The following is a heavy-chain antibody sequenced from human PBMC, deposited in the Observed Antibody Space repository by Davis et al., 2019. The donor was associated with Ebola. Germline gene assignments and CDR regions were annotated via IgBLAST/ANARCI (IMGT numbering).Heavy chain of an antibody. CDR2: IYYSGST. Sequence: SETLSLTCTVSGGSISSYYWSWIRQPPGKGLEWIGYIYYSGSTNYNPSLKSRVTISVDTSKNQFSLKLSSVTAADTAVYYCAALSWSKLHWGQGTLVTVSS. CDR1: GGSISSYY. J-gene: IGHJ4*02. CDR3: AALSWSKLH. V-gene: IGHV4-59*01. D-gene: IGHD4/OR15-4a*01.